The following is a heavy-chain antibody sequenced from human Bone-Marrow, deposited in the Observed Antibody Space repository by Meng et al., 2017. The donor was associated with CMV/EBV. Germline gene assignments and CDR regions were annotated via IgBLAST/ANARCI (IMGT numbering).Heavy chain of an antibody. CDR3: ARDKIAVRPGWFDP. J-gene: IGHJ5*02. Sequence: QVQLVQSGAEVKKPGASVKGSCKASGYMFNTYGISWVRQAPGQGIEWMGWISVYNGNTKYAQTVQGRVTMTTDTSTSTVYMELTSLRSDDTAVYYCARDKIAVRPGWFDPWGQGTLVTVSS. V-gene: IGHV1-18*01. D-gene: IGHD6-6*01. CDR2: ISVYNGNT. CDR1: GYMFNTYG.